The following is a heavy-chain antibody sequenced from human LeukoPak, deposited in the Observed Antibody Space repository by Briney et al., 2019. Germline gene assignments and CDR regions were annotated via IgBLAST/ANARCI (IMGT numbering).Heavy chain of an antibody. D-gene: IGHD6-13*01. Sequence: GGSPRLSCAASGFTVSDNYMSWVGQAPGKGLEWVSVMYSRGDTYYANSVKGRFTFSRDISKNTLYLQMNGLRTEDTAMYYCARDAPQVPAAGVLASWGQGTLVIVSS. J-gene: IGHJ5*02. V-gene: IGHV3-53*01. CDR2: MYSRGDT. CDR1: GFTVSDNY. CDR3: ARDAPQVPAAGVLAS.